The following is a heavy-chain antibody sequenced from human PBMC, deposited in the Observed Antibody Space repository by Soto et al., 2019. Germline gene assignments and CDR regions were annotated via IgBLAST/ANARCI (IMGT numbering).Heavy chain of an antibody. CDR2: ISAYNGNT. Sequence: ASVNVSCMASGYTFTSYGISWVRLAPGQGLEWMGWISAYNGNTNYAQKLQGRVTMTTDTSTSTAYMELRSLRSDDTSVYYCARDSGSYHDWFDPWGQGTLVTVS. D-gene: IGHD1-26*01. CDR3: ARDSGSYHDWFDP. J-gene: IGHJ5*02. V-gene: IGHV1-18*01. CDR1: GYTFTSYG.